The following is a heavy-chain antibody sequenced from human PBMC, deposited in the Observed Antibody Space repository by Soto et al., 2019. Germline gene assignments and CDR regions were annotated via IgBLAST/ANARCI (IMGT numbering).Heavy chain of an antibody. J-gene: IGHJ4*02. D-gene: IGHD2-8*01. CDR2: ISGSGGST. CDR3: AKDSVSGLY. V-gene: IGHV3-23*01. CDR1: GFTFSNYA. Sequence: VGSLRLSCAASGFTFSNYAMTWVRQAPGKGLEWVSAISGSGGSTYYADSVKGRFTISRDNSKNTLYLQLDSLRAEDTAVYYCAKDSVSGLYWGQGTLVTVS.